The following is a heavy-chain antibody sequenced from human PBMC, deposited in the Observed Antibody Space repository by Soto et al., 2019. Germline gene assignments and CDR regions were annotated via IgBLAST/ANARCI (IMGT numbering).Heavy chain of an antibody. CDR3: ARGRTFGQRPPY. CDR1: GESFSGDY. J-gene: IGHJ4*02. D-gene: IGHD3-16*01. Sequence: SETLSLTCAVYGESFSGDYWSWIRQPPGKGLEWIGEISHSGSAKYNPALKSRATISVDTSKNQLSLNLTSVTTADTAVYYCARGRTFGQRPPYWDQGTLVTVSS. CDR2: ISHSGSA. V-gene: IGHV4-34*01.